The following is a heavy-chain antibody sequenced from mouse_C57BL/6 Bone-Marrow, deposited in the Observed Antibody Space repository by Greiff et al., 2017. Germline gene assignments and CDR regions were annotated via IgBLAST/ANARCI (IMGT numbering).Heavy chain of an antibody. CDR1: GYTFTGYW. CDR3: ASPFFSGLHWYFDV. CDR2: ILPGSGST. Sequence: QVQLQQSGAELMKPGASVKLSCKATGYTFTGYWIEWVKQRPGHGLEWIGEILPGSGSTNYNEKFKGKATFTADTSSDTAYMQLSSLTTEDSAIDYCASPFFSGLHWYFDVWGTGTTVTVSS. V-gene: IGHV1-9*01. J-gene: IGHJ1*03. D-gene: IGHD1-3*01.